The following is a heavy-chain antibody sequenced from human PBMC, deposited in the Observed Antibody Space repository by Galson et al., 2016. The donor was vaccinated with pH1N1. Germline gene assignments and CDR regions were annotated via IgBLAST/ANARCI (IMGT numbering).Heavy chain of an antibody. J-gene: IGHJ4*02. CDR2: IYHRSKWYY. Sequence: CANSGDSVSSSSDTWNWIRQSPRRGLEWLGGIYHRSKWYYEYAPSLQGRLRISPDTSSNQMSLHLNSVTLDDAAVYYCAREVWLRRGYYIDHWGQGSLVTVSS. D-gene: IGHD3-3*01. CDR1: GDSVSSSSDT. CDR3: AREVWLRRGYYIDH. V-gene: IGHV6-1*01.